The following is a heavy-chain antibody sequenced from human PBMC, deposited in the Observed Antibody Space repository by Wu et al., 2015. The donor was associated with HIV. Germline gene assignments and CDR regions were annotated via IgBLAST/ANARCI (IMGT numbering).Heavy chain of an antibody. J-gene: IGHJ5*02. CDR2: INPSGGST. CDR1: GYTFTSYY. D-gene: IGHD3-16*02. CDR3: ARDDHYNDYVWGSYRINWFDP. V-gene: IGHV1-46*01. Sequence: QVQLVQSGAEVKKPGASVKVSCKASGYTFTSYYMHWVRQAPGQGLEWMGIINPSGGSTSYAQKFQGRVTMTRDTSTSTVYMELSSLRSEDTAVYYCARDDHYNDYVWGSYRINWFDPWGQGTLVTVSS.